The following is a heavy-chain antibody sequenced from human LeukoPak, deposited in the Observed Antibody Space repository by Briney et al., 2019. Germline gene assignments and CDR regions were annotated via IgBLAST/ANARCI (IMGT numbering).Heavy chain of an antibody. CDR2: MNPNSGNT. D-gene: IGHD2-21*01. V-gene: IGHV1-8*01. Sequence: ASVKVSCKASGYTFTSYDINWVRQATGQGLEWMGWMNPNSGNTGYAQKFQGRVTITRNTSISTAYMELSSLRSEDTAVYYCARGPSYCGGDCYYYLDYWGQGTLVTVSS. CDR1: GYTFTSYD. CDR3: ARGPSYCGGDCYYYLDY. J-gene: IGHJ4*02.